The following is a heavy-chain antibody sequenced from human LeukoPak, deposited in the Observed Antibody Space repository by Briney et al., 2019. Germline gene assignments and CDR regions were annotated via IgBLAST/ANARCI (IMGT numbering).Heavy chain of an antibody. CDR1: GFTFSIYS. V-gene: IGHV3-21*01. CDR2: INSDSSLM. J-gene: IGHJ4*02. Sequence: GGSLRLSCAASGFTFSIYSMNWVRQAPGKGLEWVSSINSDSSLMYYAESVKGRFTISRDNARNSLYLQMNSLRAEDTALYFCIRDLFDAYSLDYWGQGALVTVSS. CDR3: IRDLFDAYSLDY. D-gene: IGHD5-24*01.